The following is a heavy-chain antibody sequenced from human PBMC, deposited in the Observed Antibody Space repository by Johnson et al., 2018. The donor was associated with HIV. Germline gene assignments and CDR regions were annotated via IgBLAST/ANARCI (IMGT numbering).Heavy chain of an antibody. Sequence: QVQLVESGGGVVQPGGSLRLSCAASGFTFNSYGMHWVRQAPGKGLEWVALIWYDGSDKYYADSVKGRFTISRDNSRNTLYLQMNSLTAEDTAVYHCAKELIAAAGTSSFDIWGQGTMVTVSS. CDR3: AKELIAAAGTSSFDI. CDR1: GFTFNSYG. V-gene: IGHV3-33*06. J-gene: IGHJ3*02. CDR2: IWYDGSDK. D-gene: IGHD6-13*01.